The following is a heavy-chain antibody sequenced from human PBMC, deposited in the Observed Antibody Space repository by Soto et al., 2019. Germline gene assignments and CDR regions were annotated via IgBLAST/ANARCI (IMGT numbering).Heavy chain of an antibody. Sequence: QVQLQESGPGLVKPSETLSLTCTVSGGSISSYYWSWIRQPPGKGLEWIGYIYYSGSTNYNPSLKIRVPISVDPSKTQFSLKLSSVTAADTAVYYCARRYGSSFDYWGQGTLVTVSS. CDR1: GGSISSYY. CDR2: IYYSGST. D-gene: IGHD6-13*01. V-gene: IGHV4-59*08. CDR3: ARRYGSSFDY. J-gene: IGHJ4*02.